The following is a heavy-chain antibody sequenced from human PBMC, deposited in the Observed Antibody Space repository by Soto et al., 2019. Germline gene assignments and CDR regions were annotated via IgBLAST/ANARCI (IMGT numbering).Heavy chain of an antibody. CDR3: AHKGTLSDSSGFDP. J-gene: IGHJ5*02. CDR1: GFSLSTSGVG. Sequence: QITLKESGPTLVKPTQTLTLTCTFSGFSLSTSGVGVGWIRQPPGKALEWLALIYWDDDKRYSPSLKSRLTITKATSKNQVVLTMTNMDPVDTATYYCAHKGTLSDSSGFDPWGQGTLVTVSS. D-gene: IGHD3-22*01. CDR2: IYWDDDK. V-gene: IGHV2-5*02.